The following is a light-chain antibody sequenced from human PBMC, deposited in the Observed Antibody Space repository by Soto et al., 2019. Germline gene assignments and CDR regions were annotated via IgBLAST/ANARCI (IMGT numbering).Light chain of an antibody. Sequence: EIVMTQSPATLSVSPGERATLSCRASQSVSSNLAWYQQKPGQAPRLLNYGASTRATGISARFSGSGSGTEFTLTISSLQPEDFAVYYCQQYNNWPPMYTFGQGTKVDIK. CDR2: GAS. V-gene: IGKV3-15*01. CDR3: QQYNNWPPMYT. J-gene: IGKJ2*01. CDR1: QSVSSN.